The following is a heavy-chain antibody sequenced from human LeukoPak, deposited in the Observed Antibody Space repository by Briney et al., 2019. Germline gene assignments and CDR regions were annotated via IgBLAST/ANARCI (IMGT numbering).Heavy chain of an antibody. Sequence: GEPLKISFHCSCYLFTTYLIGWGRPLPGEGVGLMGILDTGGSDSRYSPAFQGQVTMSADKSITTAYLQWSSLKASDTAIYYCARRLDRGNFDFWGQGTLVTVSS. CDR1: CYLFTTYL. CDR3: ARRLDRGNFDF. V-gene: IGHV5-51*01. CDR2: LDTGGSDS. D-gene: IGHD3-10*01. J-gene: IGHJ4*02.